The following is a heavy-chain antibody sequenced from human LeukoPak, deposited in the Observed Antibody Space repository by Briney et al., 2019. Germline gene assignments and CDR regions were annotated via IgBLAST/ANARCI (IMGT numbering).Heavy chain of an antibody. Sequence: PGGSLRLSCAASGFSVSNNYMNWVRQASGKGLEWVANIKEDGSEKYYVDSVKGRFTISRDNAKNSLYLQMNSLRAEDTAVYYCARNMVTFRGRDYWGQGTRVTIPS. CDR3: ARNMVTFRGRDY. V-gene: IGHV3-7*03. D-gene: IGHD3-16*01. CDR2: IKEDGSEK. CDR1: GFSVSNNY. J-gene: IGHJ4*02.